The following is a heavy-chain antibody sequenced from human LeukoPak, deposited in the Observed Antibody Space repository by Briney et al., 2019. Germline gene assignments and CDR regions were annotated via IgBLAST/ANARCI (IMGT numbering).Heavy chain of an antibody. CDR2: ISSSSSYI. CDR1: GFTFSSYA. J-gene: IGHJ4*02. V-gene: IGHV3-21*01. CDR3: ARQAAAGTGDY. Sequence: PGGSLRLSCAASGFTFSSYAMHWVRQAPGKGLEWVSSISSSSSYIYYADSVKGRFTISRDNAKNSLYLQMNSLRAEDTAVYYCARQAAAGTGDYWGQGTLVTVSS. D-gene: IGHD6-13*01.